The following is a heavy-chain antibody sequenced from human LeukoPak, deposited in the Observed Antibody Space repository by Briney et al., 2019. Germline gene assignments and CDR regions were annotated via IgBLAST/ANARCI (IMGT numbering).Heavy chain of an antibody. Sequence: ASVKVSCKASGGTFSSHAISWVRQAPGQGLEWMGRIIPILGIANYAQKFQGRVTITADKSTSTAYMELSSLRSEDTAVYYCARDLDYYDSSGYYDYWGQGTLVTVSS. D-gene: IGHD3-22*01. CDR1: GGTFSSHA. J-gene: IGHJ4*02. V-gene: IGHV1-69*04. CDR2: IIPILGIA. CDR3: ARDLDYYDSSGYYDY.